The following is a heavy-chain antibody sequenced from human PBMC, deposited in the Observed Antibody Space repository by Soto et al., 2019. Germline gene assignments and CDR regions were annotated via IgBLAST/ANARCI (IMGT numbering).Heavy chain of an antibody. CDR2: IIPIFGTA. J-gene: IGHJ6*02. V-gene: IGHV1-69*13. Sequence: GASVKVSCKASGGTFSSYAISWVRQAPGQGLEWMGGIIPIFGTANYAQKFQGRVTITADASTSTAYMELRSLRSEDTAVYYCARTDFAVYYYYGMDVWGQGTTVTVSS. CDR1: GGTFSSYA. CDR3: ARTDFAVYYYYGMDV.